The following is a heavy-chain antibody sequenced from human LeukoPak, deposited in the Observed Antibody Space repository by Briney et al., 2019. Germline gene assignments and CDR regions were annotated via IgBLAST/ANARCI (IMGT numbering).Heavy chain of an antibody. CDR3: ARCITMVRGVPYYFDY. D-gene: IGHD3-10*01. CDR2: ISWNSGSI. J-gene: IGHJ4*02. V-gene: IGHV3-9*01. CDR1: GFTFDDYA. Sequence: GGSLRLSCAASGFTFDDYAMHWVRQAPGKGLEWVSGISWNSGSIGYADSVKGRFTISRDNAKNSLYLQMNSLRAEDTAVYYCARCITMVRGVPYYFDYWGQGTLVTVSS.